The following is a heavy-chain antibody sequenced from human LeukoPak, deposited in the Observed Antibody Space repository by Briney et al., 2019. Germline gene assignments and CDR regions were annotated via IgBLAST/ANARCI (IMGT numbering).Heavy chain of an antibody. D-gene: IGHD6-13*01. Sequence: GGSLRLSCAASEFTFSSFWMTWVRQAPGKGLEWVANIKQDGSEKYYVDSVKGRFTISRDNAKNSLFLQMNSLRAENTAVYYCARDWQWQQLDGDAFDIWGQGTMVTVSS. CDR2: IKQDGSEK. CDR1: EFTFSSFW. V-gene: IGHV3-7*04. J-gene: IGHJ3*02. CDR3: ARDWQWQQLDGDAFDI.